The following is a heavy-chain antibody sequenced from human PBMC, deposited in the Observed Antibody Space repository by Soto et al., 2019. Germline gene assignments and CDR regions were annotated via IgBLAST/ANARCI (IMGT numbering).Heavy chain of an antibody. D-gene: IGHD2-2*01. Sequence: GGSLRLSCAASGFTFSSYAMSWVRQAPGKGLEWVSAISGSGGSTYYADSVKGRFTISRDNSKNTLYLQMNSLRAADTAVYYCAKVRGDIVVVPNYYFDYWGQGTLVTVSS. CDR1: GFTFSSYA. CDR3: AKVRGDIVVVPNYYFDY. CDR2: ISGSGGST. V-gene: IGHV3-23*01. J-gene: IGHJ4*02.